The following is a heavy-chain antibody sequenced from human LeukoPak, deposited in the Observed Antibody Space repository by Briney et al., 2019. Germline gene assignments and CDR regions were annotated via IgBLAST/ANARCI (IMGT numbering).Heavy chain of an antibody. CDR3: ARGRSTGYPYYFEY. D-gene: IGHD5-12*01. V-gene: IGHV1-8*03. J-gene: IGHJ4*02. CDR1: GYTFTSYD. CDR2: MNPNSGST. Sequence: GASVKVSCKASGYTFTSYDINWVRQATGQGLEWMGSMNPNSGSTGYAQKFQGRVTITRNTPISTAYMELSGLRSEDTAVYYCARGRSTGYPYYFEYWGQGTLVTVSS.